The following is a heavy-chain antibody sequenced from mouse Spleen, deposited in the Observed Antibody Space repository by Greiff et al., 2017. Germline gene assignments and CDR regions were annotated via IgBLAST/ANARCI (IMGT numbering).Heavy chain of an antibody. D-gene: IGHD2-3*01. CDR2: IDPETGGT. Sequence: VQVVESGAELVRPGASVTLSCKASGYTFTDYEMHWVKQTPVHGLEWIGAIDPETGGTAYNQKFKGKAILTADKSSSTAYMELRSLTSEDSAVYYCTRIYDGYPAWFAYWGQGTLVTVSA. CDR1: GYTFTDYE. V-gene: IGHV1-15*01. CDR3: TRIYDGYPAWFAY. J-gene: IGHJ3*01.